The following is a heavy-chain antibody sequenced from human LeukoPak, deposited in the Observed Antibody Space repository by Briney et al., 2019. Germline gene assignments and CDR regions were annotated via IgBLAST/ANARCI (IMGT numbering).Heavy chain of an antibody. V-gene: IGHV4-59*01. Sequence: PSETLSLTCTVSGGSISSYYWSWIRQPPGKGLEWIGYIYYSGSTNYNPSLKSRVTISVDTSKNQFSLKLSSVTAADTAVYYCARRDANTDMDVWGQGTTVTVSS. CDR2: IYYSGST. CDR3: ARRDANTDMDV. D-gene: IGHD5-18*01. CDR1: GGSISSYY. J-gene: IGHJ6*02.